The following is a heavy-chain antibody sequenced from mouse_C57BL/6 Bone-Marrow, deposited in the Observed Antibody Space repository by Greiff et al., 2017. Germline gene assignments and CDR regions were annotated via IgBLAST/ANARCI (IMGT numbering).Heavy chain of an antibody. CDR3: ATHYFPFAY. CDR1: GYTFTSYW. J-gene: IGHJ3*01. D-gene: IGHD1-1*01. CDR2: IYPGNSST. Sequence: VQLQQSGTVLVRPGASVKLSCTTSGYTFTSYWMHWVNQRPGQGLEWIGDIYPGNSSTSYNHTFKGKVKLTAVTSASTTYMERSSRTNAGSAVYYWATHYFPFAYWGQGTLVTVSA. V-gene: IGHV1-5*01.